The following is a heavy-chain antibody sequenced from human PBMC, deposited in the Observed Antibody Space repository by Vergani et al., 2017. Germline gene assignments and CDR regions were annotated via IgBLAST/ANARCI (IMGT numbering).Heavy chain of an antibody. J-gene: IGHJ6*02. CDR2: IYPSGGT. D-gene: IGHD2-15*01. CDR1: GGTFTSYD. Sequence: QVQLEQSGAEVKKPGSSVTVSCRASGGTFTSYDMHWVRQAPGQGLEWMGKIYPSGGTNYAQKFQGRVTMTKDTSTSTVDMELSSLRSEDTAMYYCARDGSGGSPFAMDVWGQGTTVTVSS. V-gene: IGHV1-46*03. CDR3: ARDGSGGSPFAMDV.